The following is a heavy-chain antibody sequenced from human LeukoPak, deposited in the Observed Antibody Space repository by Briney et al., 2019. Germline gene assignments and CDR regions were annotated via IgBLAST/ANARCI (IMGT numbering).Heavy chain of an antibody. CDR2: ITSYTKT. J-gene: IGHJ3*01. Sequence: GGSLRLSCAASGFSFSDHYICWVRQAPGKGLEWVSCITSYTKTYYADSLRGRLIVSRDNAHQDLLLMLDNLRADDTGVYYCARERSDRDGFDLWGQGTLVTVSS. CDR1: GFSFSDHY. D-gene: IGHD5-24*01. V-gene: IGHV3-69-1*02. CDR3: ARERSDRDGFDL.